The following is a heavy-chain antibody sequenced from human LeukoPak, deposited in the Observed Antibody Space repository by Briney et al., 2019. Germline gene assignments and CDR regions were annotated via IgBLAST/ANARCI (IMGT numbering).Heavy chain of an antibody. CDR2: TRNKANSYTT. V-gene: IGHV3-72*01. CDR3: ARIGDYYDSNGYGVNAFDI. Sequence: GGSLRLSCAASGFTFSDHYMDWVRQAPGKGLEWVGRTRNKANSYTTEYAASVKGRFTISRDDSKNSLYLQMNSLKTEDTAVYYCARIGDYYDSNGYGVNAFDILGQGTMVTGTS. D-gene: IGHD3-22*01. J-gene: IGHJ3*02. CDR1: GFTFSDHY.